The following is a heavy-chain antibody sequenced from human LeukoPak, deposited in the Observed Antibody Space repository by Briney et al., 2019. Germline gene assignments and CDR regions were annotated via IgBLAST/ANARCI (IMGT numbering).Heavy chain of an antibody. CDR1: VFTFRNYS. D-gene: IGHD2-15*01. CDR2: FFASGSA. V-gene: IGHV4-4*08. CDR3: ARWYCSGGTCFHLDD. J-gene: IGHJ4*02. Sequence: LSCPASVFTFRNYSMNLLRQPPGKGLEWIGDFFASGSAASTPSLRSRVTAYIATSKNPFSLKLSSVTAADTAVYYCARWYCSGGTCFHLDDWGQGTLVTVSS.